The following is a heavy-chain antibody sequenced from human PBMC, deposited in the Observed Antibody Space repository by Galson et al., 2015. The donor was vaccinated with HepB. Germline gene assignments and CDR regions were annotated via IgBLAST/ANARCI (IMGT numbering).Heavy chain of an antibody. V-gene: IGHV3-30*18. CDR2: ISYDGSNK. CDR1: GFTFSSYG. D-gene: IGHD6-19*01. Sequence: SLRLSCAASGFTFSSYGMHWVRQAPGKGLDWVAVISYDGSNKDYADSVKGRFTISRDNSKNTLYLQMNSLRVEDTAVYYCAKGLDSGWYSYFDFRGQGTLVTVSS. CDR3: AKGLDSGWYSYFDF. J-gene: IGHJ4*02.